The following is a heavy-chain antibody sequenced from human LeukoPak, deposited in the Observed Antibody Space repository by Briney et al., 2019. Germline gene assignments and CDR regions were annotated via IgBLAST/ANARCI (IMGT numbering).Heavy chain of an antibody. D-gene: IGHD2-15*01. CDR2: INPSGGST. CDR1: GYTFTSYY. CDR3: ARDGVVVAAIGGSWFDP. J-gene: IGHJ5*02. Sequence: ASVKASCKASGYTFTSYYMHWVRQAPGQGLEWRGIINPSGGSTSYAQKFQGRVTMTRDTSTSTVYMELSSLRSEDTAVYYCARDGVVVAAIGGSWFDPWGQGTLVTVSS. V-gene: IGHV1-46*01.